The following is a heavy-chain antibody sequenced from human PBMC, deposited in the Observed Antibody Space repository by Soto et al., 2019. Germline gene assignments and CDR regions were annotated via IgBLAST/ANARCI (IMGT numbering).Heavy chain of an antibody. Sequence: SETLSLTCTVSGGSINNYYWSWIRQPPGKGLEYIGYVYYSGSTSYNPSLESRVTISLDTSKNQFSLRPNSVTGADTGVYYCARLGRPDYYGSGTYYPLFDYWGPGTLVTVSS. CDR3: ARLGRPDYYGSGTYYPLFDY. CDR2: VYYSGST. J-gene: IGHJ4*02. D-gene: IGHD3-10*01. CDR1: GGSINNYY. V-gene: IGHV4-59*01.